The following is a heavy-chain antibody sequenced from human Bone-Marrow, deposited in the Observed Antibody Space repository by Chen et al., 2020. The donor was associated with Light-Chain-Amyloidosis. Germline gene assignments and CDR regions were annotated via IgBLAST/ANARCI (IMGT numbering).Heavy chain of an antibody. D-gene: IGHD2-2*01. Sequence: QVQVVQSGAEVKKPGAAVRLSCKTSGNSFRNYAINWVRQAPGQGLEWMGGIIPLFGSANYAQKFQPSLTITPDEATTTTYLDLRSLTSEDTALYVCAREHDRPLYAALAYWRPGTMVTVSS. CDR3: AREHDRPLYAALAY. V-gene: IGHV1-69*01. CDR1: GNSFRNYA. J-gene: IGHJ4*02. CDR2: IIPLFGSA.